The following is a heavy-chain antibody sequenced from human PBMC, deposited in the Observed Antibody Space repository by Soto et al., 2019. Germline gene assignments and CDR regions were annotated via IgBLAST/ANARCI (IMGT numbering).Heavy chain of an antibody. CDR3: ATFGDRGWWLQDFNYYYYGMDV. V-gene: IGHV1-24*01. CDR2: FDPEDGET. Sequence: ASVKVSCKVSGYTLTELSMHWVRQAPGKGLEWMGGFDPEDGETIYAQKFQGRVTMTEDTSTDTAYMELSSLRSEDTAVYYCATFGDRGWWLQDFNYYYYGMDVWGQGTTVTVSS. CDR1: GYTLTELS. J-gene: IGHJ6*02. D-gene: IGHD2-15*01.